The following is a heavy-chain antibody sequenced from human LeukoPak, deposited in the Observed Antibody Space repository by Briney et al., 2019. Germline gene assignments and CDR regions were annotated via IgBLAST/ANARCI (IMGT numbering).Heavy chain of an antibody. J-gene: IGHJ4*02. CDR2: IFPSGGEI. Sequence: GGSLRLSCAASGFTFSTFAMIRVRQPPGKGLEWVSSIFPSGGEIHYADSVRGRFTISRDNSKSTLSLQMNSLRAEDTAIYYCATYRQVLSPFESWGQGTLVTVSS. CDR1: GFTFSTFA. D-gene: IGHD2-8*02. V-gene: IGHV3-23*01. CDR3: ATYRQVLSPFES.